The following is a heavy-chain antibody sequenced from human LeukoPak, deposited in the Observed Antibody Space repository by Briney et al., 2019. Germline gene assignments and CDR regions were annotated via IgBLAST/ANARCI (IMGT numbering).Heavy chain of an antibody. Sequence: SETLSLTCAVYGGSFSGYYCSWIRQPPGKGLEWIGEINHSGNTNYNPSLKSRVTISVDTSKNQFSLKLSSVTAADTAVYYCARGLLRYFDWLTPLNWFDPWGQGTLVTVSS. CDR1: GGSFSGYY. J-gene: IGHJ5*02. D-gene: IGHD3-9*01. V-gene: IGHV4-34*01. CDR3: ARGLLRYFDWLTPLNWFDP. CDR2: INHSGNT.